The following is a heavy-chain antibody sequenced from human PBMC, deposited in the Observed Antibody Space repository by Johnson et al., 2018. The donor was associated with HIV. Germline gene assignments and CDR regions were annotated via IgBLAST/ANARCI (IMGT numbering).Heavy chain of an antibody. J-gene: IGHJ3*02. Sequence: VQLVESGGSVVRPGGSLRLSCAASGFSFADYGMSWVRQGPGKGLEWVSGISGSGGSTYYADSVKGRFTISRDNSKNTLYLQMNSLRAEDTAVYYCAKYHHTVMLELLGAFDIWGQGTMVTVSS. D-gene: IGHD1-7*01. CDR2: ISGSGGST. V-gene: IGHV3-23*04. CDR1: GFSFADYG. CDR3: AKYHHTVMLELLGAFDI.